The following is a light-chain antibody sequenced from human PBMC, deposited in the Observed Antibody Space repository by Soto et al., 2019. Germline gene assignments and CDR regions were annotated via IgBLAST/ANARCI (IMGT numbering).Light chain of an antibody. CDR1: SSDGGGYNY. Sequence: QAVLTHPASVSGTPGQSITISCTGTSSDGGGYNYVSWYQQHPGKTPKFMIYDVSNRPSGVSNRFSGPKSGNTASLTISVLQAVYEAEYYCCSYTPRHTRQIVFGTGTKVTVL. J-gene: IGLJ1*01. V-gene: IGLV2-14*01. CDR3: CSYTPRHTRQIV. CDR2: DVS.